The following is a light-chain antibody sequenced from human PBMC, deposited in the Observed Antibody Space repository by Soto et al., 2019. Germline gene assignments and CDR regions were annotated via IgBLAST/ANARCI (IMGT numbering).Light chain of an antibody. CDR3: PHYHSYPLT. J-gene: IGKJ4*01. CDR2: AAA. CDR1: QGISNH. V-gene: IGKV1-16*02. Sequence: DIQMTQSPSSLSASVGDTVTITCRASQGISNHLAWFQHKPGKAPNALIHAAASLQSGVSSKFSGSGFGTDFTLTITSLQPEDSATYYWPHYHSYPLTFAGGTKVEIK.